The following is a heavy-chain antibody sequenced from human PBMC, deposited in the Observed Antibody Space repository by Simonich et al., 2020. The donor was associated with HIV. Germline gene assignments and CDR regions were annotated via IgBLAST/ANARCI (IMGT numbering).Heavy chain of an antibody. V-gene: IGHV4-39*01. CDR2: IYSSEGT. Sequence: QLQLQESGPGLVKPSETLSLTCTVSGGSISSSSYYWGWIRQPPGKGLGWIGSIYSSEGTYSNPPPKSRVTISVHTSKNQFSLQLSSVTAADTAVYYCARHHELGMGWFDPWGQGTLVTVSS. CDR3: ARHHELGMGWFDP. CDR1: GGSISSSSYY. J-gene: IGHJ5*02. D-gene: IGHD7-27*01.